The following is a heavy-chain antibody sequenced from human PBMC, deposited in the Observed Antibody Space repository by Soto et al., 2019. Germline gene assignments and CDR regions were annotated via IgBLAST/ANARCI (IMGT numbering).Heavy chain of an antibody. D-gene: IGHD3-10*01. CDR1: GVTFTSYA. CDR3: AKGSFGFDY. J-gene: IGHJ4*02. Sequence: EVQLLESGGGLVQPGGSPRLSCAASGVTFTSYAMTWVRQVPGEGLQWVSSISKSGDSTYYADSVKGRFTTSRDNSKNTLYLQINSLRAEDTAIYYCAKGSFGFDYWGQGTLVTVSS. CDR2: ISKSGDST. V-gene: IGHV3-23*01.